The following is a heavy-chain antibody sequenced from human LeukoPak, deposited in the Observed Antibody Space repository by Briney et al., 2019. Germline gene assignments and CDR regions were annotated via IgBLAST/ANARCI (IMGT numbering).Heavy chain of an antibody. Sequence: ASVKVSCKASGGTFISYAISWVRQAPGQGLEWMGGIIPIFGTANYAQKFQGRVTITTDESTSTAYMELSSLRSEDTAVYYCARTSSSPIYYYYYMDVWGKGTTVTVSS. D-gene: IGHD6-6*01. V-gene: IGHV1-69*05. CDR3: ARTSSSPIYYYYYMDV. J-gene: IGHJ6*03. CDR2: IIPIFGTA. CDR1: GGTFISYA.